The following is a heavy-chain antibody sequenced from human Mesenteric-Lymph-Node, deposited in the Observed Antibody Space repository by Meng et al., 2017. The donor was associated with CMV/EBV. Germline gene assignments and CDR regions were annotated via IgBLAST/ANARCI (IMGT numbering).Heavy chain of an antibody. D-gene: IGHD4-17*01. Sequence: GSLRLSCTVSGGSISDSRYFWGWIRQPPGKGLEWIGSMSYGGKSYYSPSLKSRVTVSLDTSKEQFSLTLNSMTAADTAVYYCARRRSGDYDHWGQGTLVTVSS. CDR1: GGSISDSRYF. CDR3: ARRRSGDYDH. CDR2: MSYGGKS. V-gene: IGHV4-39*07. J-gene: IGHJ5*02.